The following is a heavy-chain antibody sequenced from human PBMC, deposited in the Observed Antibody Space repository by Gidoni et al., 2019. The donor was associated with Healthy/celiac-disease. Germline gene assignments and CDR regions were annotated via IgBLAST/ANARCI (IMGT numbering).Heavy chain of an antibody. D-gene: IGHD5-18*01. CDR3: ARAGYSYGRYDAFDI. J-gene: IGHJ3*02. Sequence: QVQLVQSGAEVKKPGASVKVSCKASGYTFTGYYMHWVRQAPGQGLEWIGWINPNSGGTTYAQKFQGWVTMTRDTSISTAYMELSRLRSDDTAVYYCARAGYSYGRYDAFDIWGQGTMVTVSS. CDR2: INPNSGGT. V-gene: IGHV1-2*04. CDR1: GYTFTGYY.